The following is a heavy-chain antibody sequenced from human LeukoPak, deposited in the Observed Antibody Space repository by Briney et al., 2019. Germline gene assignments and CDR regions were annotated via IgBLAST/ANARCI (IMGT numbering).Heavy chain of an antibody. CDR3: AKDYRSSWYFDY. D-gene: IGHD6-6*01. V-gene: IGHV3-30-3*01. Sequence: GGSLRLSCAASGFTFSSYAMHWVRQAPGKGLAWVPVISYDGSNKYSADSVKGRFTISRDNSKNTLYLQMNSLRAEDTAVYYCAKDYRSSWYFDYWGQGTLVTVSS. CDR2: ISYDGSNK. J-gene: IGHJ4*02. CDR1: GFTFSSYA.